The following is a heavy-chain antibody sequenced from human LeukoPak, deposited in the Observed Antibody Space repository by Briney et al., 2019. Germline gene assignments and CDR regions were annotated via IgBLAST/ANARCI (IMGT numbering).Heavy chain of an antibody. J-gene: IGHJ4*02. CDR3: ASTYDILTGYYGN. Sequence: SLNISGKGSGYRITNYWIGSVRQIPGKGLEWMGIIYPGDSDTKYSPSFQGQVTISADKSISTAYLQWSSLKASDTAMYYCASTYDILTGYYGNWGQGTLVTVSS. CDR2: IYPGDSDT. CDR1: GYRITNYW. V-gene: IGHV5-51*01. D-gene: IGHD3-9*01.